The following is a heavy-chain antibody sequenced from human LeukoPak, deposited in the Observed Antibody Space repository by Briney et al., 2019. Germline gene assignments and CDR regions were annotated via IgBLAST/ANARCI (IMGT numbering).Heavy chain of an antibody. V-gene: IGHV4-34*01. Sequence: SETLSLTCAVYGGSFSGYYWSWIRQPPGKGLEWIGEINHSGSTNYNPSRKSRVTISVDTTKNQFSLKLSSVTAADTAVYYCAVTLLWFGELLDQFDYWGQGTLVTVSS. D-gene: IGHD3-10*01. CDR1: GGSFSGYY. CDR3: AVTLLWFGELLDQFDY. J-gene: IGHJ4*02. CDR2: INHSGST.